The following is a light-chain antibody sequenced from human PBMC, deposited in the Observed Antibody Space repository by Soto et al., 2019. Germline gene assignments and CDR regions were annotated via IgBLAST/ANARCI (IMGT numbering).Light chain of an antibody. J-gene: IGLJ2*01. CDR3: GVWDSSLSGVL. CDR2: DTN. V-gene: IGLV1-51*01. CDR1: TSNIGNNY. Sequence: QSVLTQPPSVSAAPGQQVTISCSGETSNIGNNYVSWYQQLPGTAPKLLIYDTNNRPSGIPDRFSGSKSGTSATLGITGLQTGDEAVYYCGVWDSSLSGVLFGGGTKVTVL.